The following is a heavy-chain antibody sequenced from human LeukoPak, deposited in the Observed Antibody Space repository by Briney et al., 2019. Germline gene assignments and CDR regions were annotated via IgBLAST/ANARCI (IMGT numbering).Heavy chain of an antibody. CDR3: AKDAGIDWLLSTYYFDY. D-gene: IGHD3-9*01. CDR2: VYSSGSI. CDR1: GFAVRTNY. V-gene: IGHV3-53*01. Sequence: GGSLRLSCAASGFAVRTNYMTWIRQAPGKGLEWVSIVYSSGSIYYADSVKGRFTISRDNSKNTLYVQMNSLRAEDTAVYYCAKDAGIDWLLSTYYFDYWGQGTLVTVSS. J-gene: IGHJ4*02.